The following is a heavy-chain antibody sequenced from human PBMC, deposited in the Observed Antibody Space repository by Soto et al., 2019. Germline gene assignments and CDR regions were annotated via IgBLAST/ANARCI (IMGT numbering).Heavy chain of an antibody. J-gene: IGHJ6*02. Sequence: GGSLRLSCAASGFTFSSYGMHWVRQPPGKGLEWVAVISYDGSNKYYADSVKGRFTISRDNSKNTLYLQMNSLRAEDTAVYYCAKDGGSTIFGVGRHYYYYYVMDVWGQGTTVTVSS. CDR2: ISYDGSNK. CDR1: GFTFSSYG. CDR3: AKDGGSTIFGVGRHYYYYYVMDV. V-gene: IGHV3-30*18. D-gene: IGHD3-3*01.